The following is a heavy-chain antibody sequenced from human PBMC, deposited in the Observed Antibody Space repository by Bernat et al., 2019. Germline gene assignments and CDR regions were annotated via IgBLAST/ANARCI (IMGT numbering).Heavy chain of an antibody. CDR2: ISYDGSNK. D-gene: IGHD5-18*01. CDR1: GFTFSSYA. J-gene: IGHJ4*02. CDR3: ARPWPADTLDY. V-gene: IGHV3-30-3*01. Sequence: QVQLVESGGGVVQPGRSLRLSCAASGFTFSSYAMHWVRQAPGKGLEWVAVISYDGSNKYYGDSVKGRFTISRENSKNTLYLQMNSLRAEDTAVYYCARPWPADTLDYWGQGTLVTVSS.